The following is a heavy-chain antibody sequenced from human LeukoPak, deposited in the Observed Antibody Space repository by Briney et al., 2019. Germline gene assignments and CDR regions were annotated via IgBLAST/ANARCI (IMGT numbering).Heavy chain of an antibody. D-gene: IGHD1-26*01. CDR1: GWTFIRYG. V-gene: IGHV1-18*01. CDR3: ARDTAPSSGRKRAFDI. Sequence: GASVKVSCKACGWTFIRYGFCGVRQAAGRGVEGVGWICSYNATTNYTQKLHGRATMTPDTSTSTAYMKLRSLRSDDTAVYYSARDTAPSSGRKRAFDIWGQGTLVTVSS. J-gene: IGHJ3*02. CDR2: ICSYNATT.